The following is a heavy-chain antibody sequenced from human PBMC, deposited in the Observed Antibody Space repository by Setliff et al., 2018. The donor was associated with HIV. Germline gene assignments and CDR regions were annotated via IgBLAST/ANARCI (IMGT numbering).Heavy chain of an antibody. CDR1: GATFKTYA. Sequence: GASVKVSCKASGATFKTYAMSWVRQTPGQGLEWLGGIIPFHDTENYEPKFRGRVTITTDKLLTIAYLDLNSLRTDDTALYYCAKSSGWPPYYLDHWGQGTLVTVSS. CDR2: IIPFHDTE. CDR3: AKSSGWPPYYLDH. D-gene: IGHD6-19*01. V-gene: IGHV1-69*10. J-gene: IGHJ4*02.